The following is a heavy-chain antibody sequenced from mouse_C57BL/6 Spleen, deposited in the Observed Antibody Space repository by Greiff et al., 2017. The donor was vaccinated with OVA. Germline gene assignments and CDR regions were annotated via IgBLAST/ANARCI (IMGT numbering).Heavy chain of an antibody. CDR2: IDPETGGT. CDR3: TRKGYYGSSYHYAMDY. Sequence: QVQLQQSGAELVRPGASVTLSCKASGYTFTDYEMHWVKQTPVHGLEWIGAIDPETGGTAYNQKFKGKAILTADKSSSTAYMELRSLTSEDSAVYYCTRKGYYGSSYHYAMDYWGQGTSVTVSS. J-gene: IGHJ4*01. D-gene: IGHD1-1*01. CDR1: GYTFTDYE. V-gene: IGHV1-15*01.